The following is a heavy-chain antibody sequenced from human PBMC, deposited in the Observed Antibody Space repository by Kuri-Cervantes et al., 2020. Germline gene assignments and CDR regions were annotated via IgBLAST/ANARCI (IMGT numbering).Heavy chain of an antibody. CDR3: ASSPRYDFWSGYYKTQYGMDV. CDR1: GGSISSSNW. CDR2: IYHSGST. D-gene: IGHD3-3*01. Sequence: GSLRLSCAVSGGSISSSNWWSWVRQPPGKGLEWIGEIYHSGSTNYNPSLKSRVTISVDKSKNQFSLKLSSVTAADTAVYYCASSPRYDFWSGYYKTQYGMDVWGQGTTVTVSS. V-gene: IGHV4-4*02. J-gene: IGHJ6*02.